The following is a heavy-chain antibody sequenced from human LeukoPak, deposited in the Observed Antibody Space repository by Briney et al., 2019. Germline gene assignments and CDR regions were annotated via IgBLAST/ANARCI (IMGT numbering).Heavy chain of an antibody. J-gene: IGHJ3*02. CDR2: IWYDGSNE. Sequence: PGRSLGLSCAASGFTFSTYGMHWVRQGPGKGLEWVAVIWYDGSNEYYVDSVKGRFTISRDNSKNTLYLQMNSLRAEDTAVYYCARDRRRDGYKLDAFDIWGQGTMVTVSS. D-gene: IGHD5-24*01. V-gene: IGHV3-33*01. CDR1: GFTFSTYG. CDR3: ARDRRRDGYKLDAFDI.